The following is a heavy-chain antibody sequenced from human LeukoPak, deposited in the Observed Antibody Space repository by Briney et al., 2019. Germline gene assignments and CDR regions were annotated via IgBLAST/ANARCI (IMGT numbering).Heavy chain of an antibody. CDR2: IYYSGST. J-gene: IGHJ6*03. D-gene: IGHD2-2*01. CDR3: ARELVDCSSTSCPRYYYYYVDV. CDR1: GGSISSGDYY. Sequence: SLTLSLTCTVSGGSISSGDYYWSWIRQPPGKGLEWIGYIYYSGSTYYNPSLKSRVTISVDTSKNQFSLKLSSVTAADTAVYYCARELVDCSSTSCPRYYYYYVDVWGKGTTVTVSS. V-gene: IGHV4-30-4*08.